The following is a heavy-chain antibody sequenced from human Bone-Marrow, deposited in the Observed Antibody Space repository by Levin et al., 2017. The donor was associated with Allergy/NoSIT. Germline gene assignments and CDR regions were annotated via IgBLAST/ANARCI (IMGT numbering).Heavy chain of an antibody. J-gene: IGHJ4*02. CDR1: GFTFNSYS. CDR3: ARENVRDGYQYFDF. V-gene: IGHV3-21*01. Sequence: GESLKISCAASGFTFNSYSMNWVRQPPGKGLEWVSSISASGRYIYYRGSVKGRFTISRDDAKNSLFLQMNSLRAEDTAVYFCARENVRDGYQYFDFWGQGSLVIVSS. D-gene: IGHD5-24*01. CDR2: ISASGRYI.